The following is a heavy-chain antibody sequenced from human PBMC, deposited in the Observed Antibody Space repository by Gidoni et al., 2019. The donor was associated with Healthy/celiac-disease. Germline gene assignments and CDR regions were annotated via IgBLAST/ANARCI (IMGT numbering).Heavy chain of an antibody. CDR1: GGSISSYY. V-gene: IGHV4-59*01. D-gene: IGHD2-2*01. Sequence: QVQLQESGPGLVKPSETLSLTCTVSGGSISSYYWSWIRQPPGKGLEWIGYIYDSESTNYNPSLKSRVTISVDTSKNQFSLKLSSVTAADTAVYYWARVGPAAPRRPYYYYYGMDVWGQGTTVTVSS. CDR3: ARVGPAAPRRPYYYYYGMDV. CDR2: IYDSEST. J-gene: IGHJ6*02.